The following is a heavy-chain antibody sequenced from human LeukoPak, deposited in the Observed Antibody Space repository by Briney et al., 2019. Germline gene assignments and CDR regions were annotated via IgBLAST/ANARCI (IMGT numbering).Heavy chain of an antibody. Sequence: PGGSLRLSCAASGFTFSSYSMNWVRQAPGKGVEWVSSISSSSSYIYYADSVKGRFTISRDNAKNSLYLQMNSLRAEDTAVYYCAREDQSPNGGLDYWGQGTLVTVSS. V-gene: IGHV3-21*01. D-gene: IGHD2-2*01. CDR2: ISSSSSYI. J-gene: IGHJ4*02. CDR1: GFTFSSYS. CDR3: AREDQSPNGGLDY.